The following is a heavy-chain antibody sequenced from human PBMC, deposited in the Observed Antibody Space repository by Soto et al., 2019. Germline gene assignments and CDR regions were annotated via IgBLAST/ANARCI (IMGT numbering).Heavy chain of an antibody. V-gene: IGHV1-2*04. CDR2: INPNSGGT. CDR1: GYTFTGYY. D-gene: IGHD6-25*01. CDR3: ARESPKMVIAANRWELSAFDI. J-gene: IGHJ3*02. Sequence: GASVKVSCKSSGYTFTGYYMHWVRQAPGQGLEWMGWINPNSGGTNYAQKFQGWVTMTRDTSISTAYMELSRLRSDDTAVYYCARESPKMVIAANRWELSAFDIWGQGTMVTVSS.